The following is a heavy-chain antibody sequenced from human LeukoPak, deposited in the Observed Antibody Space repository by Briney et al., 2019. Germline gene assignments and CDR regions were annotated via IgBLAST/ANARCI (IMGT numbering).Heavy chain of an antibody. Sequence: GGSLRLSCTASGVTFSSYAMNCVRQAPGKGLEWVSGIGAGGTFTYYADSVKGRFTISRDNSRNTLYLQMNSLRADDTAVYYCAKVQQLATIYYFDYWGQGSLVTVSS. J-gene: IGHJ4*02. CDR1: GVTFSSYA. CDR3: AKVQQLATIYYFDY. D-gene: IGHD6-13*01. V-gene: IGHV3-23*01. CDR2: IGAGGTFT.